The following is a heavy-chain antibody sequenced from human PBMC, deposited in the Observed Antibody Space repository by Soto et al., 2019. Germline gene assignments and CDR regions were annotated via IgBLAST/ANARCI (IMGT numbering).Heavy chain of an antibody. CDR2: IWYDGSNK. J-gene: IGHJ3*02. V-gene: IGHV3-33*01. Sequence: GGSLRLSCAASGFTFSSYGMHWVRQAPGKGLEWVAVIWYDGSNKYYADSVKGRFTISRDNSKNTLYLQMNSLRAEDTAVYYCAREDFLTAGDAFDIWGQGKMVNVSX. D-gene: IGHD7-27*01. CDR1: GFTFSSYG. CDR3: AREDFLTAGDAFDI.